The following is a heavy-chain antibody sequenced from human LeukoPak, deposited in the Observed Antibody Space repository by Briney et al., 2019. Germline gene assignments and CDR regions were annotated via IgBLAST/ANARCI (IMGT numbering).Heavy chain of an antibody. D-gene: IGHD5-24*01. CDR3: ARGGGIGYNFY. CDR2: RYSSGSA. Sequence: SETLSLTCTVSGGSISSYYWTWIRQSPGKRPEWIGYRYSSGSANYNPSLGSRVTISIDASKNQISLRLSSVTAADTAVYYCARGGGIGYNFYWGRGTLVTVSS. J-gene: IGHJ4*02. CDR1: GGSISSYY. V-gene: IGHV4-59*01.